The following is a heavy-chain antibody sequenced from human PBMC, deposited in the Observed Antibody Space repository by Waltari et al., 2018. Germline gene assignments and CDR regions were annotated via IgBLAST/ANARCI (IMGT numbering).Heavy chain of an antibody. Sequence: QVQLVQSGAELKKPGASVKLSCKASGYTFTSYYLQWVRQAPGQGLEWMGVMNSGGDTTIYAQKFQGRVTMTRDTSTSTVYMELSSLRSEDTAVYYCARLGITMTPAYWGQGTLVTVSS. V-gene: IGHV1-46*01. CDR2: MNSGGDTT. CDR3: ARLGITMTPAY. D-gene: IGHD2-2*01. CDR1: GYTFTSYY. J-gene: IGHJ4*02.